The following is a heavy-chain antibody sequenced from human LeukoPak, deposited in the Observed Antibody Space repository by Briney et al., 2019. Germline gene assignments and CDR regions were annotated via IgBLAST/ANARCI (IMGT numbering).Heavy chain of an antibody. CDR3: ARAGSSSYHDY. CDR2: INHSGST. Sequence: SETLSLTCAVYGGSFSGYYWSWIRQPPGKGLEWIGEINHSGSTNYNPSFKSRVTISVDTSKNQFSLKLSSVTAADTAVYYCARAGSSSYHDYWGQGTLVTVSS. V-gene: IGHV4-34*01. J-gene: IGHJ4*02. CDR1: GGSFSGYY. D-gene: IGHD6-13*01.